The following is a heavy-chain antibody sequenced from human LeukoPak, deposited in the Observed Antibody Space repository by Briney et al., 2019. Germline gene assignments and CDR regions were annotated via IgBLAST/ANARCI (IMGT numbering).Heavy chain of an antibody. CDR3: AKVGPGAARDY. D-gene: IGHD2-15*01. V-gene: IGHV3-23*01. Sequence: GGSLRLSCAASGFTFNSYAMSWVRQASGKGLEWVSGISGGGDNTYYADSVKGWCNISRDTSKKMVYLEMNSLRAEDTAVYYCAKVGPGAARDYWGQGTLVTVSS. CDR2: ISGGGDNT. CDR1: GFTFNSYA. J-gene: IGHJ4*02.